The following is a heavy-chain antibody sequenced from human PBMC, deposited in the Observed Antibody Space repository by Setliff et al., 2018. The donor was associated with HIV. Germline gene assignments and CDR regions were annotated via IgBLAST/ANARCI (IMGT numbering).Heavy chain of an antibody. Sequence: GASVKVSCKASGYTFTGYYMHWVRQAPGQGLEWMGWINPHSGGTNYAPKFQGRVTMTRDTSISTVYMELRRLKPNDTAVYYCAGGEIYGVMTFDHWGQGTLVTVS. V-gene: IGHV1-2*02. CDR2: INPHSGGT. CDR1: GYTFTGYY. CDR3: AGGEIYGVMTFDH. J-gene: IGHJ5*02. D-gene: IGHD3-10*01.